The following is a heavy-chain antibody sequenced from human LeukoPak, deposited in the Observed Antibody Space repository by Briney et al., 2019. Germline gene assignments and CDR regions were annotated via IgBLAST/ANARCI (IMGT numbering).Heavy chain of an antibody. CDR3: ARRCSGGSCYYYYGMDV. V-gene: IGHV4-30-2*01. CDR2: IYHSGST. CDR1: GGSISSGGYS. D-gene: IGHD2-15*01. J-gene: IGHJ6*04. Sequence: SQTLSLTCAVSGGSISSGGYSWSWIRQPPGKGLEWIGYIYHSGSTYYNPSLKSRVTISVDRSKNQFPLKLSSVTAADTAVYYCARRCSGGSCYYYYGMDVWGKGTTVTVSS.